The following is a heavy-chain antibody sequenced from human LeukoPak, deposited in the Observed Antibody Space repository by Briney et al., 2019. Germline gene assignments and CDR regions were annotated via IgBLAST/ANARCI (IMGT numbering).Heavy chain of an antibody. CDR2: ISSRSNYI. CDR1: GFTFSNYN. V-gene: IGHV3-21*01. J-gene: IGHJ6*03. Sequence: GGSLRLSCAAAGFTFSNYNMNWVRQAPGKGPERVSSISSRSNYIYYADSVKGRFTISRDNAKNSLYLQMNSLKAEDTAVYYCARDPDPYYYYMDVWGKGTTVTVSS. CDR3: ARDPDPYYYYMDV.